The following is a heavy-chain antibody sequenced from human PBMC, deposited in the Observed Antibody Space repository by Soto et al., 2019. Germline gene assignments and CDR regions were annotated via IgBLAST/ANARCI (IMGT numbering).Heavy chain of an antibody. CDR2: MYYSGNT. CDR1: GDSIGSSTYY. V-gene: IGHV4-39*01. D-gene: IGHD1-26*01. J-gene: IGHJ4*02. CDR3: ARTPPSGSYYHY. Sequence: ASETLSLTCSVSGDSIGSSTYYWGWIRQPPGKGLEWIGSMYYSGNTYYNPSLKSRVTMSVHTSTTQFSLKLRSVTAADTAVYYCARTPPSGSYYHYWGQGTLVTVSS.